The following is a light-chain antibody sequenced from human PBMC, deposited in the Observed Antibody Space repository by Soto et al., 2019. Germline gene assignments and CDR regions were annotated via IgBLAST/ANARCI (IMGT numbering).Light chain of an antibody. CDR3: QQFGSSSYT. Sequence: EIVLTQSPGTLSLSPGERATLSCGASQSVSRNFLAWYQQKPGQAPRLLIYCASNTATGIPDRFSGSGSGTDFTLTISRLEPEDFAEYYCQQFGSSSYTFGQVNKLDIK. CDR1: QSVSRNF. J-gene: IGKJ2*01. CDR2: CAS. V-gene: IGKV3-20*01.